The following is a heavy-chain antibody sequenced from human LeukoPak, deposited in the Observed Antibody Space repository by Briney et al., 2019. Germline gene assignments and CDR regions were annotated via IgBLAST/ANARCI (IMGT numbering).Heavy chain of an antibody. CDR1: GYTFTGYY. D-gene: IGHD2-2*01. CDR2: INPHSGGT. V-gene: IGHV1-2*02. Sequence: ASVKVSCKASGYTFTGYYIHWVRLAPGQGLEWMGWINPHSGGTNYAQKFQGGVTMTRDTSITTAYMELSSLRSDDTAVYYCARDVGEYCSSTSCYASHYWGQGTLVTVSS. J-gene: IGHJ4*02. CDR3: ARDVGEYCSSTSCYASHY.